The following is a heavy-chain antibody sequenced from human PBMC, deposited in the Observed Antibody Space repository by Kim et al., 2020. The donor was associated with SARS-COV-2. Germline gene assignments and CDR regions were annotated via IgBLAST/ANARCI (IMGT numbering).Heavy chain of an antibody. CDR2: INHSGST. J-gene: IGHJ5*02. Sequence: SETLSLTCAVYGGSFSGYYWSWIRQPPGKGLEWIGEINHSGSTNYNPSLKSRVTISVDTSKNQFSLKLSSVTAADTAVYYCARDRWGIRDAGRTNWFDPWGQGTLVTVSS. CDR1: GGSFSGYY. D-gene: IGHD3-16*01. CDR3: ARDRWGIRDAGRTNWFDP. V-gene: IGHV4-34*01.